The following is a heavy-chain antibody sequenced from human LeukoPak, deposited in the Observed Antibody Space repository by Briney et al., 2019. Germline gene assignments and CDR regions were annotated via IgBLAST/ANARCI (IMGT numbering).Heavy chain of an antibody. CDR3: ARVEASSVYDFDY. J-gene: IGHJ4*02. D-gene: IGHD3-22*01. CDR1: GVTLSSYN. CDR2: ISSSSNYI. V-gene: IGHV3-21*01. Sequence: PGGSLRLSCAASGVTLSSYNMSWVRQAPGKGLEWVSSISSSSNYIFYADSVKGRFTISRDNVKNSLYLQMNSLRAEDTAVYYCARVEASSVYDFDYWGQGTLVTVSS.